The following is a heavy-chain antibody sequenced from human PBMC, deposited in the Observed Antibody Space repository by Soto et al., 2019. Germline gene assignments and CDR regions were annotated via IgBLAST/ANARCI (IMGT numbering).Heavy chain of an antibody. J-gene: IGHJ6*03. V-gene: IGHV4-31*03. Sequence: QVQLQESGPGLVKPSQTLSLTCTVSGGSISSGGYYWSWIRQHPGKGLEWIGYIYYSGSTYYNPSLKSRVTISVDTSKNQFSLKLSSVTAADTAVYYCARARGCCSSTSCYASAYYYYYMDVWGKGTTVTVSS. CDR2: IYYSGST. CDR3: ARARGCCSSTSCYASAYYYYYMDV. D-gene: IGHD2-2*01. CDR1: GGSISSGGYY.